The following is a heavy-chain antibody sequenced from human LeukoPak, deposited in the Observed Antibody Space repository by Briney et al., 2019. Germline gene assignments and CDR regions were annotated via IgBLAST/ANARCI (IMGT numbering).Heavy chain of an antibody. J-gene: IGHJ4*02. CDR3: ARPGGGGLGSGSFFDY. CDR2: TYYK. Sequence: SQTLSLTCAISGDSVSSNSAAWNWIRQSPSRGLEWLGRTYYKSVKSRITINPDTSKNQFSLKLSSVTAADTAVYYCARPGGGGLGSGSFFDYWGQGTLVTVSS. V-gene: IGHV6-1*01. CDR1: GDSVSSNSAA. D-gene: IGHD6-19*01.